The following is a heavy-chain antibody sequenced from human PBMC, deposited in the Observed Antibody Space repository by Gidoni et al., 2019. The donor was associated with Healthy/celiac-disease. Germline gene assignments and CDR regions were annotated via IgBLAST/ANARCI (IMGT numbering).Heavy chain of an antibody. CDR2: ISGSGGST. CDR3: AKVNAFNIVATIPYFDY. D-gene: IGHD5-12*01. CDR1: RFTFSRHA. V-gene: IGHV3-23*01. Sequence: EVQLLESGGGLVQPGGSMRISCAASRFTFSRHAMIWVRQAPGKGLEWVSAISGSGGSTYYADSVKVRFTISRDNSKNTLYLQMNSLRAEDTAVYYCAKVNAFNIVATIPYFDYWGQGTLVTVSS. J-gene: IGHJ4*02.